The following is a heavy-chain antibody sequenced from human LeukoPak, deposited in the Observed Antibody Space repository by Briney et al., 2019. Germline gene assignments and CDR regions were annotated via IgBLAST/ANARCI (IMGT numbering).Heavy chain of an antibody. Sequence: GGSLRLSCAASGFXFSSYNINWVRQAPGKGLEWVSSISDYSSYIYYADSVRGRFTISRDNAKNSLYLQVNSLGDEDTAVYFCARAAYNSGPDYWGQGTLVTVSS. D-gene: IGHD6-19*01. CDR3: ARAAYNSGPDY. V-gene: IGHV3-21*01. J-gene: IGHJ4*02. CDR1: GFXFSSYN. CDR2: ISDYSSYI.